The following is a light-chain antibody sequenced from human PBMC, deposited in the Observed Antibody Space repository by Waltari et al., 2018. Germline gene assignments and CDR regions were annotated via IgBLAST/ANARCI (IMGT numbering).Light chain of an antibody. J-gene: IGLJ3*02. CDR3: CSYAGSSTWV. Sequence: QSALTQPATVSRSPGQSITISRTGTRRAVGTYNLVSWYQQHPGKAPKFMIYEVSKRPSGVSNRFSGSKSGNTASLTISGLQAEDEAAYYCCSYAGSSTWVFGGGTKLTVL. V-gene: IGLV2-23*02. CDR2: EVS. CDR1: RRAVGTYNL.